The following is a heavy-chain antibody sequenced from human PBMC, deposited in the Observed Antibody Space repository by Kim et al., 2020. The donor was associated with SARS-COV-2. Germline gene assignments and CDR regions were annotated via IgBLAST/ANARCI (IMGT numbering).Heavy chain of an antibody. CDR3: ARASDGSGRSKSHYYLDV. V-gene: IGHV4-31*03. Sequence: SETLSLTCTVSGGSISSGGYYWSWIRQHPGKGLEWIGYIYYSGSTYYNPSLKSRVTISVDTSKKQFSLKLSSVTAADTAVYYCARASDGSGRSKSHYYLDVWGNGTPVTVSS. J-gene: IGHJ6*03. CDR2: IYYSGST. D-gene: IGHD3-10*01. CDR1: GGSISSGGYY.